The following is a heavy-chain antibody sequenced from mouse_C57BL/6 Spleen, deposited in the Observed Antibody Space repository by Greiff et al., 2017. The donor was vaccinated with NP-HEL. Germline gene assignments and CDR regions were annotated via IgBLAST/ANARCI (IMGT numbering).Heavy chain of an antibody. CDR1: GYTFTSYD. CDR2: IYPRDGST. D-gene: IGHD2-2*01. CDR3: ARDGVTTQLRFAY. Sequence: VHLVESGPELVKPGASVKLSCKASGYTFTSYDINWVKQRPGQGLEWIGWIYPRDGSTKYNEKFKGKATLTVDTSSSTAYMELHSLTSEDSAVYFCARDGVTTQLRFAYWGQGTLVTVSA. V-gene: IGHV1-85*01. J-gene: IGHJ3*01.